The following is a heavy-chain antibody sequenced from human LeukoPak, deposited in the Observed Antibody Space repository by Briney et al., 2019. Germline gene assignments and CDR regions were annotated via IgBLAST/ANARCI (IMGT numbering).Heavy chain of an antibody. CDR2: IYYSGST. J-gene: IGHJ4*02. CDR1: GGSISSYY. Sequence: PSETLSLTCTVSGGSISSYYWSWIRQPPGKEQEYIGYIYYSGSTNYNPSLKSRVTISVDKSKNQFSLMLSSVTAADTAMYYCVSGWGLWGGEFWGQGTLVTVSS. V-gene: IGHV4-59*12. D-gene: IGHD3-16*01. CDR3: VSGWGLWGGEF.